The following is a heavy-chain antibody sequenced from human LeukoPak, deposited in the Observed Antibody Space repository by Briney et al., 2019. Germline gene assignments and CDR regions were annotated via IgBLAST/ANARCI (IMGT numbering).Heavy chain of an antibody. D-gene: IGHD6-13*01. V-gene: IGHV3-48*02. CDR2: ISSSSTTI. J-gene: IGHJ4*02. CDR1: GFTFSPYS. Sequence: HPGGPLRLSCVVSGFTFSPYSMTWVRQAPGKGLVWVSYISSSSTTIYYAASVKGRFTISRDNAKNSLYLQMNSLRDEDTAVYYCARDLFTYSSSWYVPYDYWGQGTLVTVSS. CDR3: ARDLFTYSSSWYVPYDY.